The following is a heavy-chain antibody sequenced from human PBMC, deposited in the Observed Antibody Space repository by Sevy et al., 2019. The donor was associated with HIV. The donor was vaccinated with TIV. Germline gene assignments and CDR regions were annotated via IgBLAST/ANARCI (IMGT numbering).Heavy chain of an antibody. CDR2: INPNSGGT. CDR3: ARELERWVIVVVIYGMDV. V-gene: IGHV1-2*02. CDR1: GYTFTGYY. Sequence: ASVKVSCKASGYTFTGYYMHWVRQAPGQGLEWMGWINPNSGGTNYAQRFQGRVTMNRDTSISKANMELSRLRSDDTDVYYCARELERWVIVVVIYGMDVWGQGSTVTVSS. J-gene: IGHJ6*02. D-gene: IGHD3-22*01.